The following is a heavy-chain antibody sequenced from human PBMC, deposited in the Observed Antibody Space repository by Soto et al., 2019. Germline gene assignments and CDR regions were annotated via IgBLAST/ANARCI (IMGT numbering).Heavy chain of an antibody. D-gene: IGHD3-3*01. CDR1: GGSISSGGYY. CDR2: IYYSGST. J-gene: IGHJ5*02. V-gene: IGHV4-31*03. CDR3: ARNHYDFWSGKSAWFDP. Sequence: QVQLQESGPGLVKPSRTLSLTCTVSGGSISSGGYYWSWIRQHPGKGLEWIGYIYYSGSTYYNPSLKSRVTISVDTSKNQFSLKLSSVTAADTAVYYCARNHYDFWSGKSAWFDPWGQGTLVTVSS.